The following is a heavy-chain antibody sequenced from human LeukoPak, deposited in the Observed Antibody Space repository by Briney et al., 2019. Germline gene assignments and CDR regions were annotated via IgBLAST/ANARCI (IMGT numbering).Heavy chain of an antibody. Sequence: GGSLRLSCAASGFTFSDYYMSWIRQAPGKGLEWVSYISSSGSTIYYADSVKGRSTISRDNAKNSLYLQMNSLRAEDTAVYYCARDPWGGFRELSSSWFDPWGQGTLVTVSS. V-gene: IGHV3-11*04. CDR3: ARDPWGGFRELSSSWFDP. CDR2: ISSSGSTI. D-gene: IGHD3-10*01. CDR1: GFTFSDYY. J-gene: IGHJ5*02.